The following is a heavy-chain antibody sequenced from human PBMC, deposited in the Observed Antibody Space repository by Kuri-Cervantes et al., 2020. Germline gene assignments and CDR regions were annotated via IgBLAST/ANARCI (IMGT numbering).Heavy chain of an antibody. J-gene: IGHJ4*02. CDR3: ASPFKYFDAWNSLPPFDY. Sequence: SVKVSCKASGYTFTSYDINWVRQAPGQGLEWMGGIIATLGTTIYPQKFQGRVTITADKSTSTVYMELTSLRSEDTAMYYCASPFKYFDAWNSLPPFDYWGQGTLVTVSS. CDR1: GYTFTSYD. D-gene: IGHD3-3*01. V-gene: IGHV1-69*10. CDR2: IIATLGTT.